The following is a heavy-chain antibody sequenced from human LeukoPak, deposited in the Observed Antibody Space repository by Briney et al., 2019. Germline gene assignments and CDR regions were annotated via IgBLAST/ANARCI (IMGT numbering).Heavy chain of an antibody. CDR3: ARGGTSAYCGGDCGPEYFQH. CDR2: INPSGGST. J-gene: IGHJ1*01. V-gene: IGHV1-46*01. CDR1: GYTFTSYY. D-gene: IGHD2-21*02. Sequence: ASVKVSCKASGYTFTSYYMHWVRQAPGQGLEWMGIINPSGGSTSYAQKFQGRVTITRNTSISTAYMELSSLRSEDTAVYYCARGGTSAYCGGDCGPEYFQHWGQGTLVTVSS.